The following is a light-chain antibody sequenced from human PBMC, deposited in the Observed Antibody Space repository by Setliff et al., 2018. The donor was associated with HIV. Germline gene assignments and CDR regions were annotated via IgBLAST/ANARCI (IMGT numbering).Light chain of an antibody. CDR3: SSYAGSRTFDV. Sequence: QSALTQPASVSGSPGQSITISCTGNSSNVGKYGFVSWYRQDPGKAPELIIYEVTKRPSAVSKRFSGSKSGNAASLTISGLQPDDEADYYCSSYAGSRTFDVFGTGTKSPS. CDR1: SSNVGKYGF. CDR2: EVT. J-gene: IGLJ1*01. V-gene: IGLV2-23*02.